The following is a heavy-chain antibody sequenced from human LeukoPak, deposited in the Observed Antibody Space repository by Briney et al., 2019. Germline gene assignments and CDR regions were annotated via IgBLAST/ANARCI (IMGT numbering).Heavy chain of an antibody. CDR3: ARDSRYNSGWYAIDY. J-gene: IGHJ4*02. CDR2: INPKSGDT. D-gene: IGHD6-19*01. Sequence: ASVRVSCKASGYTFTGYYIHWVRQAPGQGLEWMGWINPKSGDTRYAQKFQGRVTMTRDTSISTAYMELSILRSDDTAFYYCARDSRYNSGWYAIDYWGQGTLVTVSS. V-gene: IGHV1-2*02. CDR1: GYTFTGYY.